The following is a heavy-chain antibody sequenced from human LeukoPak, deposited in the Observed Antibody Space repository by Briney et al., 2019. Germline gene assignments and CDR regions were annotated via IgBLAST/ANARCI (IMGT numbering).Heavy chain of an antibody. CDR1: GYTFIGYY. CDR3: ARGTMVVTGEPSY. Sequence: ASVKVSCKASGYTFIGYYLHWVRQAPGQGLEWMGWINPNSGGTNYAQKFQGRVTMTRDTSISTAYMELSRLRSDDTAVYYCARGTMVVTGEPSYWGQGTLVTVSS. D-gene: IGHD2-21*02. V-gene: IGHV1-2*02. CDR2: INPNSGGT. J-gene: IGHJ4*02.